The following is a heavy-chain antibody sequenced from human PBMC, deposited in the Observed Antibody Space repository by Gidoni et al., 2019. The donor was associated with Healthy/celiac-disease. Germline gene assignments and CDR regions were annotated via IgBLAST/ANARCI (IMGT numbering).Heavy chain of an antibody. CDR3: AKRVVRDIAVSYYGMDV. CDR1: GFTFRSYA. CDR2: ISGSGGST. J-gene: IGHJ6*02. V-gene: IGHV3-23*01. D-gene: IGHD2-15*01. Sequence: EVQLLESGGGLVQPGGSLRLTCAASGFTFRSYAMSWVRQAPGKGLEWVSAISGSGGSTYYADSVKGRFTISRDNSKNTLYLQMNSLRAEDTAVYYCAKRVVRDIAVSYYGMDVWGQGTTVTVSS.